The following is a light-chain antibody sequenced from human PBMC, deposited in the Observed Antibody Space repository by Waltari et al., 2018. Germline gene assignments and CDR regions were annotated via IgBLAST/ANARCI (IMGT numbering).Light chain of an antibody. Sequence: QSALTQPASVSGSPGQSITISCTGTSSDVGGYNYVSWYQQHPGKAPKLMIYDVSNRPSWVSNRFSGSKSGNTPSLTISGLQAEDEADYYCSSYTSSSTDVFGTGTKVTVL. CDR1: SSDVGGYNY. V-gene: IGLV2-14*01. CDR3: SSYTSSSTDV. CDR2: DVS. J-gene: IGLJ1*01.